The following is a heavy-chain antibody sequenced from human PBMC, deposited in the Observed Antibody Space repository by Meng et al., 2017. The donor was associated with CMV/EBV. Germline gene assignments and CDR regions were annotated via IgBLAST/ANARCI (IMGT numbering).Heavy chain of an antibody. D-gene: IGHD1-26*01. CDR1: GFTFSSYA. CDR2: ISGSGGST. V-gene: IGHV3-23*01. Sequence: GESLKISCAASGFTFSSYAMSWVRQAPGKGLEWVSAISGSGGSTYYADPVKGRFTISRDNSKNTLYLQMNSLRAEDTAVYYCAKDGLRGRYSGSYYYFDYWGQGTLVTVSS. J-gene: IGHJ4*02. CDR3: AKDGLRGRYSGSYYYFDY.